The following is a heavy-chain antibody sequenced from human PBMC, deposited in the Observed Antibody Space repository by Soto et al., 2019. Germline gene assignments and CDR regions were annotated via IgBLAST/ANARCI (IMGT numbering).Heavy chain of an antibody. J-gene: IGHJ6*02. CDR1: GFTFSSYW. V-gene: IGHV3-74*01. CDR3: AKFREYYQGSGSRTYYFHGMDV. D-gene: IGHD3-10*01. CDR2: INSDGSST. Sequence: GGSLRLSCAASGFTFSSYWMHWVRQAPGKGLVWVSRINSDGSSTSYADSVKGRFTISRDNAKKTLYLQMNSLRAGDTALYYCAKFREYYQGSGSRTYYFHGMDVWAQGTTVTVS.